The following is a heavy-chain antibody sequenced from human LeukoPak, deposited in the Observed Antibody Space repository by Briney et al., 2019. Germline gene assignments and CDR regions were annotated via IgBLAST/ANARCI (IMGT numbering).Heavy chain of an antibody. V-gene: IGHV4-4*02. J-gene: IGHJ3*02. CDR1: GGSISSSNW. D-gene: IGHD3-16*01. CDR2: IYYSGST. Sequence: PSETLSLTCAVSGGSISSSNWWSWVRQPPGKGLEWIGYIYYSGSTNYNPSLKSRVTISVDTSKNQFSLKLSSVTAADTAVYYCARHWGRVAAFDIWGQGTMVTVSS. CDR3: ARHWGRVAAFDI.